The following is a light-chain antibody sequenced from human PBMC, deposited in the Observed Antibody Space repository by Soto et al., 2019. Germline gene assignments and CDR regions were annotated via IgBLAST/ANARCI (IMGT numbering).Light chain of an antibody. J-gene: IGLJ1*01. CDR2: EVS. Sequence: QSALTQPPSASGSPGQSVTISCTGTSSDVGGYNYVSWYQQHPGKAPKLTIYEVSKRPSGVPDRFSGSKSGNTASLTVSGLQAEDEADYYCSSYAGSNKGYVFGTG. CDR1: SSDVGGYNY. CDR3: SSYAGSNKGYV. V-gene: IGLV2-8*01.